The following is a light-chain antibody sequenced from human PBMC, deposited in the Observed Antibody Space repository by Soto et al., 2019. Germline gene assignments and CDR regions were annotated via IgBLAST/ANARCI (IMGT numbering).Light chain of an antibody. V-gene: IGKV4-1*01. CDR2: WAS. CDR3: QQYYSTPPYT. CDR1: QSVLYSSNNQTY. J-gene: IGKJ2*01. Sequence: DIVMTQSPDSLAVSLGAGATINCKSSQSVLYSSNNQTYFAWYQQKPGQPPKLLIYWASTRESGVPDRFSGSGAGTDFTLTSSSLQAEDGAVEDGQQYYSTPPYTVGQGTKLESK.